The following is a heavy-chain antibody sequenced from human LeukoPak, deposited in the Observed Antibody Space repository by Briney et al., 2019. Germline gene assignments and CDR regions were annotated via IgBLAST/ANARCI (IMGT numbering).Heavy chain of an antibody. CDR2: IYPGDSDT. CDR3: ARPHLYGDIDY. CDR1: GYPFTSYW. D-gene: IGHD4-17*01. J-gene: IGHJ4*02. V-gene: IGHV5-51*01. Sequence: GESLQISCQGSGYPFTSYWIGWVRQMPGKGLERMGIIYPGDSDTRYSPSFQGQVTISADKSISTAYLQWSSLKASDTAMYYCARPHLYGDIDYWGQGTLVTVSS.